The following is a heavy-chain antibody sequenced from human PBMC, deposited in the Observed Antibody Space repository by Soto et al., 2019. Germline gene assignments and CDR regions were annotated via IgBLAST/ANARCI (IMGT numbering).Heavy chain of an antibody. Sequence: QVQLVESGGGVVQPGRSLRLSCAAFGFAFSSYGMHWVRQAPGKGLEWVALMGYDGGNKSYADSVKGRFTITRDTSKNTLYLQMTSLRVEDTAVYYCASVHRPMATEAYGMDVWGQGTTVTVSS. CDR1: GFAFSSYG. J-gene: IGHJ6*02. CDR3: ASVHRPMATEAYGMDV. V-gene: IGHV3-33*01. CDR2: MGYDGGNK. D-gene: IGHD3-10*01.